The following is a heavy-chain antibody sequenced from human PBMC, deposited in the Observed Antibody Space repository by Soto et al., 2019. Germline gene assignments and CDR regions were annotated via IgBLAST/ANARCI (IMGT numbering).Heavy chain of an antibody. CDR3: ARDRIAGSKYYYGMDV. CDR2: IIPIFGTE. CDR1: GGTFSSYA. Sequence: QVQLVQSGAEVKKPGSSVRVSCKASGGTFSSYAISWVRQAPGQGLEWMGGIIPIFGTENYAQKFQGRVRITADESTTAAYRELSSLRSEDTAVYYCARDRIAGSKYYYGMDVWGQGTTVTVSS. V-gene: IGHV1-69*01. D-gene: IGHD6-13*01. J-gene: IGHJ6*02.